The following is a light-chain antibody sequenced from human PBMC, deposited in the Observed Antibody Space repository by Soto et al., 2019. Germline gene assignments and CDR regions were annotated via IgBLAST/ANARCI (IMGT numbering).Light chain of an antibody. CDR2: DNN. CDR3: GTWDSSLSGVG. CDR1: SSNTGNNY. V-gene: IGLV1-51*01. Sequence: QSVLPQPPSVSAAPGQKVTISCSGSSSNTGNNYVSWYQQLPGTAPKLLIYDNNKRPSGIPDRFSGSKSGTSATLGITGLRPGDEAEYYCGTWDSSLSGVGFGGGTKLTVL. J-gene: IGLJ2*01.